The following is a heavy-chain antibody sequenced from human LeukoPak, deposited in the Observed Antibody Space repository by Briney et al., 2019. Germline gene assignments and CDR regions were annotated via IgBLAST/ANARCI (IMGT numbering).Heavy chain of an antibody. D-gene: IGHD3-3*01. Sequence: ASETLSLTCTVSGGSVSSGSYYWSWIRQPPGKGLEWIGYIYYSGSTNYNPSLKSRVTISVDTSKNQFSLKLSSVTAADTAVYYCARVDEYYDFWSGYSQPYYFDYWGQGTLVTVSS. CDR3: ARVDEYYDFWSGYSQPYYFDY. CDR1: GGSVSSGSYY. V-gene: IGHV4-61*01. J-gene: IGHJ4*02. CDR2: IYYSGST.